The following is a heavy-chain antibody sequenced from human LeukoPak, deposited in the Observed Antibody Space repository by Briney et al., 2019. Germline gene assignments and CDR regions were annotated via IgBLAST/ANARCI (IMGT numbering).Heavy chain of an antibody. V-gene: IGHV3-21*01. CDR2: ISSSSSYI. Sequence: GGSLRLSCAASGFTFSSYSMNWVRQAPGKGLEWVSSISSSSSYIYYADSVEGRFTISRDNAKNSLYLQMNSLRAEDTAVYYCARASRDGYNGFDYWGQGTLVTVSS. D-gene: IGHD5-24*01. J-gene: IGHJ4*02. CDR3: ARASRDGYNGFDY. CDR1: GFTFSSYS.